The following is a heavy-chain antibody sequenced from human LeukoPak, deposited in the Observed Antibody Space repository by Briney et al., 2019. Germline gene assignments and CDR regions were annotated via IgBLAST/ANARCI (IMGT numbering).Heavy chain of an antibody. J-gene: IGHJ4*02. V-gene: IGHV3-23*01. D-gene: IGHD6-19*01. Sequence: GGSLRLSCAASGFTFSSYGMSWVRQAPGKGLEWVSAISGSGGSTYYADSVKGRFTISRDNSKNTLYLQMNSLRAEDTALYHCARRRMVQWRYYFDYWGQGTLVTVSS. CDR3: ARRRMVQWRYYFDY. CDR1: GFTFSSYG. CDR2: ISGSGGST.